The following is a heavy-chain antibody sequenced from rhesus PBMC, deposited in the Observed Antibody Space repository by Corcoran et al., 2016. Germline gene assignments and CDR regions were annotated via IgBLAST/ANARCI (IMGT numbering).Heavy chain of an antibody. D-gene: IGHD5-42*01. V-gene: IGHV4-80*01. CDR1: GASISSYW. J-gene: IGHJ6*01. Sequence: QVQLQESGPGLVKPSETLSLTCAVSGASISSYWWSWIRQPPGKGLEWIGENKGNSGSTNQNPSPIGLVTIAKEASKNQFARKLSSVTAADTAVYYCARDPGIRGNYGLDSWGQGVVVTVSS. CDR2: NKGNSGST. CDR3: ARDPGIRGNYGLDS.